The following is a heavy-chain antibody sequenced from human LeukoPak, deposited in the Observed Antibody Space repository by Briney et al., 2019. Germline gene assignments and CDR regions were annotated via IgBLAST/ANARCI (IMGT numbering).Heavy chain of an antibody. V-gene: IGHV1-2*02. CDR1: GYSFTDHY. CDR3: ARDHNWGPDY. J-gene: IGHJ4*02. D-gene: IGHD7-27*01. CDR2: IHPKTGVT. Sequence: GASVKVSCKASGYSFTDHYLHWLRQAPGQGLEWMAWIHPKTGVTNYAERFQGRLSLTMDTSISTLYMELNSRTSDDTAVYYCARDHNWGPDYWGQGTLVSVSS.